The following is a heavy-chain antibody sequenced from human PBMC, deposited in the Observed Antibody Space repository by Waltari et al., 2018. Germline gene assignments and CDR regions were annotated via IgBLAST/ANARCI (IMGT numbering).Heavy chain of an antibody. J-gene: IGHJ4*02. CDR3: ARGPGSGSYIPDY. CDR1: GFPFRHYS. CDR2: IQSSSNFI. Sequence: EVQLVESGGGLVKPGESLRLSGAASGFPFRHYSMNWVRQAPGKGLEWVSSIQSSSNFIYYADAVNGRFTTSRDNGKNSLFLQMDSLRDEDTAVYYCARGPGSGSYIPDYWGQGTLVTVSS. V-gene: IGHV3-21*01. D-gene: IGHD3-10*01.